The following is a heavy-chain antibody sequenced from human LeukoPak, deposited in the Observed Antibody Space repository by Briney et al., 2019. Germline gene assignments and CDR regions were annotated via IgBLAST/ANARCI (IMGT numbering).Heavy chain of an antibody. V-gene: IGHV1-69*05. CDR1: GGTFSSYA. CDR2: IIPMFGTA. D-gene: IGHD1-1*01. Sequence: SVKVSCKASGGTFSSYAISWVRQAPGQGLEWMGGIIPMFGTANNARKFQGRVTITTDESTTTVYMELSSLRSEDAAVYYCARGIITGNNPTRYYMDVWGTGTTVTVSS. J-gene: IGHJ6*03. CDR3: ARGIITGNNPTRYYMDV.